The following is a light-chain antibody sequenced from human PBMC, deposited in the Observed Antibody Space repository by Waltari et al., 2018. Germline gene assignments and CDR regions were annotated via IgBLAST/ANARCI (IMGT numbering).Light chain of an antibody. CDR1: QSVNNY. J-gene: IGKJ4*01. CDR2: AAA. CDR3: KKRVNGPL. Sequence: EIVLTQSPATLSLSPGERATLPCRASQSVNNYLAWYQQKPGQAPSLLIYAAANRAADTPARFIGRGSGTDLTLTISSLEPEDFAVYYCKKRVNGPLFGGGTKVEIK. V-gene: IGKV3-11*01.